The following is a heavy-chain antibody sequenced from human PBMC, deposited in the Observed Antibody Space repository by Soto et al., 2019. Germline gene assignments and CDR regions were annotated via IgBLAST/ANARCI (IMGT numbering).Heavy chain of an antibody. V-gene: IGHV1-18*01. Sequence: QIQLVQSGPEVKNPGASVKVSCKTSGYTFTNYGFICVRQAPRQGLELMGWISAYNGDTKVPQKFQGRLTLTTDTSTSTASMELRSLRSDDTAVYYCARVPSYLPGDYWGQATLVTVSS. J-gene: IGHJ4*02. D-gene: IGHD3-10*01. CDR1: GYTFTNYG. CDR3: ARVPSYLPGDY. CDR2: ISAYNGDT.